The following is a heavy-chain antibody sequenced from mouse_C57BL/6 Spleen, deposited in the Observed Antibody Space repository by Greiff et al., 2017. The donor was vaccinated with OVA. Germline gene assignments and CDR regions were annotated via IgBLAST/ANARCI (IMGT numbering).Heavy chain of an antibody. D-gene: IGHD1-1*01. CDR3: ARSWGTVPSYWYFDV. CDR2: IDPNSGGT. J-gene: IGHJ1*03. V-gene: IGHV1-72*01. Sequence: QVQLQQPGAELVKPGASVKLSCKASGYTFTSYWMHWVKQRPGRGLEWIGRIDPNSGGTKYNEKFESKATLTVDKPSSTAYMQLSSLTSEDSAVYYCARSWGTVPSYWYFDVWGTGTTVTVSS. CDR1: GYTFTSYW.